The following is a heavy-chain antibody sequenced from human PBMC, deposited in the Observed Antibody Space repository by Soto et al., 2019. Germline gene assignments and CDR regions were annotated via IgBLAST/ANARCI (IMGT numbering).Heavy chain of an antibody. Sequence: LGVSLRLSCAASGFTFSDYDMHWVRQAPGKRLEWVAVLWRDGSKVYYADSVKGRFTISRENSRNTLHLQMNNLRVDDTAVYYCAKGVDYGETKHIDLWGKGTLVTVSS. CDR1: GFTFSDYD. D-gene: IGHD4-17*01. CDR2: LWRDGSKV. J-gene: IGHJ5*02. CDR3: AKGVDYGETKHIDL. V-gene: IGHV3-33*06.